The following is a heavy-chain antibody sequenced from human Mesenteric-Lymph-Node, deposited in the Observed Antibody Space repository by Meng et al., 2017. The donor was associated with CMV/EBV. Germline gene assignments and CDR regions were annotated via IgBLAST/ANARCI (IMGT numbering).Heavy chain of an antibody. CDR1: GFTFSTYS. V-gene: IGHV3-48*04. D-gene: IGHD6-13*01. Sequence: GGSLRLSCAASGFTFSTYSMNWVRQAPGKGLEWISYISSSSTSIDYADSVKGRFTISRDNAKNSLYLQMYSLRADDTAVYFCATDSYSTTFGNWGQGTLVTVSS. CDR3: ATDSYSTTFGN. CDR2: ISSSSTSI. J-gene: IGHJ4*02.